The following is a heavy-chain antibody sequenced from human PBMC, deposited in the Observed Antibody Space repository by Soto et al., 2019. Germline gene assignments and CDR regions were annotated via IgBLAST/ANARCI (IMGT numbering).Heavy chain of an antibody. CDR2: IQSDGRDE. CDR1: GFTFSGYA. D-gene: IGHD2-15*01. V-gene: IGHV3-30*02. J-gene: IGHJ5*02. Sequence: GGSLRLSCAASGFTFSGYALHWVRQAPGKGLEWVAFIQSDGRDEYYADSVRGRFTISRDNSKNTLYLEMNSLTPEDTAVYYCVSVVSDRAFPGGGFQRTVHHWGPGTLVTVSS. CDR3: VSVVSDRAFPGGGFQRTVHH.